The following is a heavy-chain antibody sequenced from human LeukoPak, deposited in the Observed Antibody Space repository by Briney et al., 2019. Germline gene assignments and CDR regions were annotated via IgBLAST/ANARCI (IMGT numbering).Heavy chain of an antibody. V-gene: IGHV1-8*01. D-gene: IGHD6-19*01. Sequence: ASVKVSCKASGYTFTSYDINWVRQATGQGLEWMGWMNPNNGNTDYAQKFQGRVTLTRNTSISTAYMELSSLRSEDTAVYYCSRGGPVAGTHKYFQHWGQGTLVTVSS. CDR3: SRGGPVAGTHKYFQH. J-gene: IGHJ1*01. CDR2: MNPNNGNT. CDR1: GYTFTSYD.